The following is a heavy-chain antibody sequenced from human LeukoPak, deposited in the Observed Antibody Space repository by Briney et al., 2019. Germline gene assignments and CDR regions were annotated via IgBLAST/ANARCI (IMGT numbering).Heavy chain of an antibody. Sequence: SETLSLTCAVYGGSFSGYYWSWIRQPPGKGLEWIGEINHSGSTNYNPSLKSRVTISVDTSKNQFSLKLSSVTAADTAVYYCARVRGYSYGSQWFDPWGQGTLVTVSS. CDR2: INHSGST. CDR1: GGSFSGYY. CDR3: ARVRGYSYGSQWFDP. J-gene: IGHJ5*02. D-gene: IGHD5-18*01. V-gene: IGHV4-34*01.